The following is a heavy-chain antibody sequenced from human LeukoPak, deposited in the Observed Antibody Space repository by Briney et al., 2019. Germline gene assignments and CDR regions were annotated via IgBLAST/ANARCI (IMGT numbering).Heavy chain of an antibody. D-gene: IGHD3-16*01. CDR1: GVSISDYY. Sequence: PSETLSLTCTVSGVSISDYYWSWIRQPPGKGLEWIGYIYYSRSANYNPSLKSRVTISVDTSKNQFSLKLSSVAAADTAVYYCARVGGTNYYDYGMDVWGQGTTVTVSS. CDR2: IYYSRSA. CDR3: ARVGGTNYYDYGMDV. J-gene: IGHJ6*02. V-gene: IGHV4-59*01.